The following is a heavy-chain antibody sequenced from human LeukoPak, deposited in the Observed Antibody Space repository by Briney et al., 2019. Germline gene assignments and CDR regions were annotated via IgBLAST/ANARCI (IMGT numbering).Heavy chain of an antibody. V-gene: IGHV3-74*01. CDR3: ARDQYYSDNSGYPSDV. D-gene: IGHD3-22*01. CDR2: LNSDGSIT. Sequence: PGGSLRLSCAASGFTFSSYWMHWVRQAPGKGLVWVSRLNSDGSITTYADSVKGRFTISRDNAKNTLYLQMNSLRAEDTAVYYCARDQYYSDNSGYPSDVWGQGTVVTVSS. J-gene: IGHJ3*01. CDR1: GFTFSSYW.